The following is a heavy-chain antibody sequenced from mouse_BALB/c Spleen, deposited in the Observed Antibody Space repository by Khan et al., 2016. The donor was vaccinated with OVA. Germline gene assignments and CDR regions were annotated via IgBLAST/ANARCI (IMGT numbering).Heavy chain of an antibody. Sequence: EVELQQSGPELVKPGASVKLSCKASGYSFTGYFMNWVMQSHGKSLEWIGRINPHIGETFYNQKFKGKATLTVDESSSTAHMELRSLASEDSAVYYCARIYRSDFDYWGQGTTVTVSS. CDR1: GYSFTGYF. D-gene: IGHD1-1*01. J-gene: IGHJ2*01. CDR2: INPHIGET. CDR3: ARIYRSDFDY. V-gene: IGHV1-20*02.